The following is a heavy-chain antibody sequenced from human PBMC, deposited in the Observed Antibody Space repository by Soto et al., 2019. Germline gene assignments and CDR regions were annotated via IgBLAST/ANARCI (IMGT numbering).Heavy chain of an antibody. CDR1: GGSISSYY. J-gene: IGHJ6*02. V-gene: IGHV4-59*01. Sequence: PSETLSLTCTVSGGSISSYYWSWIQQPPGKGLEWIGYIYYSGSTNYNPSLKSRVTISVDTSKNQFSLKLSSVTAADTAVYYCARRGDGYNYYYGMDVWGQGTTVTVSS. CDR2: IYYSGST. CDR3: ARRGDGYNYYYGMDV. D-gene: IGHD3-10*01.